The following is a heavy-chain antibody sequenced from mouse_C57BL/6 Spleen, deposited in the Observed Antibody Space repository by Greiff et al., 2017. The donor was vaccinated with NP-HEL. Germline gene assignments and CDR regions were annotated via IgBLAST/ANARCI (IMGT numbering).Heavy chain of an antibody. CDR1: GFTFTSYW. V-gene: IGHV1-53*01. D-gene: IGHD1-1*01. CDR3: ARGDYFFDY. J-gene: IGHJ2*01. CDR2: ITPSYGGT. Sequence: QVQLKQPGTELVKPGASVKLSCKASGFTFTSYWMHWVQPRPGHGLEWLGYITPSYGGTYYNEKFKSKATLTVDKSSSTAHMQLSSLTSEDSAVYYCARGDYFFDYWGQGTTLTVSS.